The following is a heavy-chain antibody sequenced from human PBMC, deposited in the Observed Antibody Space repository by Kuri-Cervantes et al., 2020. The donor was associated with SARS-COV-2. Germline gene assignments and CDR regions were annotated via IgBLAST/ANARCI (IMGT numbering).Heavy chain of an antibody. CDR1: GYTFSGGYY. CDR2: INPNSGGI. J-gene: IGHJ6*02. Sequence: ASVKVSCKASGYTFSGGYYMYWVRQAPGQGLEWMGWINPNSGGINYAQKFQGWVTMTRDTSISTAYMELSRLRSDDTAVYYCARGMVRGVIQYYYYGMDVWGQGTTVTVSS. V-gene: IGHV1-2*04. CDR3: ARGMVRGVIQYYYYGMDV. D-gene: IGHD3-10*01.